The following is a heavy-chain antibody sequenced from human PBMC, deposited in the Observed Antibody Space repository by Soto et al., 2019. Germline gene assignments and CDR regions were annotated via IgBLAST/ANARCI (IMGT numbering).Heavy chain of an antibody. J-gene: IGHJ6*03. CDR2: SSAYNGNT. V-gene: IGHV1-18*01. CDR3: ARDPEPTEGYYDYMDV. CDR1: GYTFTSYG. Sequence: ASVKVSCKASGYTFTSYGVSWVRQAPGQGLEWMGWSSAYNGNTNYAQKLQGRVTMTTDTSTSTAYMELRRLRSDDTAVYYCARDPEPTEGYYDYMDVWGKGTTVTVSS.